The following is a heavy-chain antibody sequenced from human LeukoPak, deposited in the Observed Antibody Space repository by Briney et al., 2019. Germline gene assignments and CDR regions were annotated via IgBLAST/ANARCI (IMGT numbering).Heavy chain of an antibody. CDR2: IYYSGST. CDR1: AGSISSYY. Sequence: SEPLPLTCTVSAGSISSYYWRWIRQPPGKELERPGYIYYSGSTNYNPSLTSRVTISVDTSKNHFSLKLSSVTAADTAVYYCATMPLTLLWPDYWGQGTLVTVSS. D-gene: IGHD2/OR15-2a*01. CDR3: ATMPLTLLWPDY. V-gene: IGHV4-59*01. J-gene: IGHJ4*02.